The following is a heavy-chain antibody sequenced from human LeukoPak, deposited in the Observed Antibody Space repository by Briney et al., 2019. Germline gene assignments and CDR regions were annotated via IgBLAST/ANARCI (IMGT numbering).Heavy chain of an antibody. Sequence: SETLSLTCAVSGYSISSGYYWGWIRQPPGQGLEWIGSIYHSGSTYYNPSLKSRVTISVDTSKNQFSLKLSSVTAADTAVYYCARHSTMIVVGWFDPWGQGTLVTVSS. CDR2: IYHSGST. CDR3: ARHSTMIVVGWFDP. J-gene: IGHJ5*02. V-gene: IGHV4-38-2*01. D-gene: IGHD3-22*01. CDR1: GYSISSGYY.